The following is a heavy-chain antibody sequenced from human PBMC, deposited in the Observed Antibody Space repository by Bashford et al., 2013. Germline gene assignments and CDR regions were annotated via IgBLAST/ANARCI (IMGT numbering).Heavy chain of an antibody. CDR1: VGSISDNW. CDR3: ARVKRGYRGNFDL. Sequence: SETLSLTCTVSVGSISDNWWSWNRQPPGKGLEWIGYIHHSGSTNYNPSLKSRVTISMDASKNQFSLKLTSVTAADTAVYFCARVKRGYRGNFDLWGRGTLVTVSS. D-gene: IGHD4-23*01. J-gene: IGHJ2*01. V-gene: IGHV4-59*01. CDR2: IHHSGST.